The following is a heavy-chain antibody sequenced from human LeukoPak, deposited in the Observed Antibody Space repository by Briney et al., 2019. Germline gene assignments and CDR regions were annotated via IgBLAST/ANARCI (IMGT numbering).Heavy chain of an antibody. Sequence: GGSLRLSCAPSGFFFSSYWMTWVRQAPGKGREWVANIKHEGSEKYYVDSVKGRFTISRDNANNTLYLQMISLRVEDTAVYYCARSWFMDVWGKGTTIIVSS. CDR2: IKHEGSEK. CDR1: GFFFSSYW. D-gene: IGHD3-22*01. CDR3: ARSWFMDV. J-gene: IGHJ6*03. V-gene: IGHV3-7*01.